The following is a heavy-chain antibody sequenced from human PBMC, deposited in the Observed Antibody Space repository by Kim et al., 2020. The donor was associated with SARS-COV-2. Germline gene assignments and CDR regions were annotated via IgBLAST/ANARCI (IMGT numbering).Heavy chain of an antibody. Sequence: SETLSLTCTVSGGSISSSSYYWGWIRQPPGKGLEWIGSIYYSGSTYYNPSLKSRVTISVDTSKNQFSLKLSSVTAADTAVYYCARRAMIGPWDPWGQGTLVTVSS. J-gene: IGHJ5*02. V-gene: IGHV4-39*01. CDR1: GGSISSSSYY. D-gene: IGHD3-22*01. CDR2: IYYSGST. CDR3: ARRAMIGPWDP.